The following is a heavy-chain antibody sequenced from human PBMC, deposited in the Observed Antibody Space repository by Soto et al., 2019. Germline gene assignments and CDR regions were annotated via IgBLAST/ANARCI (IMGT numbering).Heavy chain of an antibody. V-gene: IGHV4-31*03. Sequence: SETLSLTCTVSGGSISSGGYYWSWIRQHPGRGLEWIGYIYYSGSTYYNPSLKSRVTISVDTSKNQFSLKLSSVTAADTAVYYCARGVIAVAGYHFDFWGQGALVTVS. CDR3: ARGVIAVAGYHFDF. D-gene: IGHD6-19*01. CDR2: IYYSGST. CDR1: GGSISSGGYY. J-gene: IGHJ4*02.